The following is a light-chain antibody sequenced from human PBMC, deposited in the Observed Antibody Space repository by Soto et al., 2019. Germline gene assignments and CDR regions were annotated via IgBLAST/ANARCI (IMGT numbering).Light chain of an antibody. J-gene: IGKJ3*01. CDR1: QSVSNN. CDR3: QQYTDLVS. V-gene: IGKV3-15*01. Sequence: EIVMTQSPATLSVSPGERATLSCRASQSVSNNLAWYQQKPGQAPRLLLYGTSTRATGIPTRFSGSGSDTEFTLTINSLQFEDFAIYYCQQYTDLVSFGPGTKVDFK. CDR2: GTS.